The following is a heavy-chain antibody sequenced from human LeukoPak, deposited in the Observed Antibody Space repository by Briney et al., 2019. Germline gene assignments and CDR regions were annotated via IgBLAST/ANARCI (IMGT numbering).Heavy chain of an antibody. CDR3: ARNNEPDYWYYMDV. D-gene: IGHD1-14*01. CDR2: IIPIFGTA. Sequence: SVKVSCKASGGTFSSYAISWVRQAPGQGLEWMGGIIPIFGTANYAQKFQGRVTITADESPSTAYMELSSLRSEDTAVYYCARNNEPDYWYYMDVWGKGTTVTVSS. J-gene: IGHJ6*03. V-gene: IGHV1-69*01. CDR1: GGTFSSYA.